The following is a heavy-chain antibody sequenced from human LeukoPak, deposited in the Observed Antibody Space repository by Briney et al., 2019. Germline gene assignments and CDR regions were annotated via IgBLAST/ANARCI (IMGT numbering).Heavy chain of an antibody. Sequence: SETLSLTCAVSGGSISSGGYSWSWIRQPPGKGLEWIGYIYHSGSTYYNPSLKSRVTISVDRSKNQFSLKLSSVTAADTAVYYCARVFQEWFGELSYFDYWGQGTLVTVSS. D-gene: IGHD3-10*01. CDR3: ARVFQEWFGELSYFDY. CDR2: IYHSGST. V-gene: IGHV4-30-2*01. CDR1: GGSISSGGYS. J-gene: IGHJ4*02.